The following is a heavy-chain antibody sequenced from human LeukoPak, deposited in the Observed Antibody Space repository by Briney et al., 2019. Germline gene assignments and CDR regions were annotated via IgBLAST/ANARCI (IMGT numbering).Heavy chain of an antibody. V-gene: IGHV1-46*01. Sequence: ASVKVSCKASGYTFTSYYMHWVRQAPGQGLEWMGIINPSGGSTSYAQKFQGRVTMTRDTSTSTVYIELSSLRSEDTAVYYCARDREYYDSSGYFDLWGRGTLVTVSS. CDR1: GYTFTSYY. CDR3: ARDREYYDSSGYFDL. D-gene: IGHD3-22*01. CDR2: INPSGGST. J-gene: IGHJ2*01.